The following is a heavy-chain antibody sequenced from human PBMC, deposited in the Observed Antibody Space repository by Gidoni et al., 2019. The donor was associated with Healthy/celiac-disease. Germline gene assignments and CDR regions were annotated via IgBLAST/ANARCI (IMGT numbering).Heavy chain of an antibody. CDR1: GFTFSSYA. V-gene: IGHV3-30-3*01. J-gene: IGHJ4*02. CDR2: ISYDGSNK. CDR3: ARQSDFDY. Sequence: QVQLVESGGGVVQPGRSLRLSCAASGFTFSSYALHWVRQAPGKGLEGGAVISYDGSNKYYADSVKGRFTISRDNSKNTLYLQMNSLRAEDTAVYYCARQSDFDYWGQGTLVTVSS.